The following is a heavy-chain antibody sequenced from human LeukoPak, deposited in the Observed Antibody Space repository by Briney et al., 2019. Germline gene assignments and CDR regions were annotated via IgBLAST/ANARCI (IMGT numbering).Heavy chain of an antibody. CDR3: ARDFSGWYYFDY. CDR2: ISAYNGNT. CDR1: GYTFTGYY. V-gene: IGHV1-18*04. D-gene: IGHD6-19*01. Sequence: ASVKVSCKASGYTFTGYYMHWVRQAPGQGLEWMGWISAYNGNTNYAQKLQGRVTMTTDTSTSTAYMELRSLRSDDSAVYYCARDFSGWYYFDYWGQGTLVTVSS. J-gene: IGHJ4*02.